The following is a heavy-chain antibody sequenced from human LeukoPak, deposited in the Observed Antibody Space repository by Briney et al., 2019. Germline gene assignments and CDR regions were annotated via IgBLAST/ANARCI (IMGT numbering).Heavy chain of an antibody. CDR1: GYTFTSYY. D-gene: IGHD2-15*01. CDR2: INPSGGST. Sequence: ASVKVSCKASGYTFTSYYMHWVRQAPGQGLEWMGIINPSGGSTSYAQKFQGRVTMTRDMSTSTVYMELSSLRSEDTAVYYCARANCSGGSCYDWFDPWGQGTLVTVPS. V-gene: IGHV1-46*01. J-gene: IGHJ5*02. CDR3: ARANCSGGSCYDWFDP.